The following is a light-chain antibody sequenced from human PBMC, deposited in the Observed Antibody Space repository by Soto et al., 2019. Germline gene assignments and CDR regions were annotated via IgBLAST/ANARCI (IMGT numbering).Light chain of an antibody. CDR3: QQVNGYPFT. V-gene: IGKV1-9*01. Sequence: DIPLTHSPSFLSASVGDTVTITCRASQDISTSLAWYQQKPGMAHKLLIYAASTLHSGVPSRFSESGSATDVTRTISGLQPEDFATYSCQQVNGYPFTFGGGTKVEIK. J-gene: IGKJ4*02. CDR2: AAS. CDR1: QDISTS.